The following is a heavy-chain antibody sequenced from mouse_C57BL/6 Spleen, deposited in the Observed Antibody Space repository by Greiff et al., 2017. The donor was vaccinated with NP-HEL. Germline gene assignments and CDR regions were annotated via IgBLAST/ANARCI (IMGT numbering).Heavy chain of an antibody. V-gene: IGHV1-81*01. Sequence: QVQLQQSGAELARPGASVKLSCKASGYTFTSYGISWVKQRTGQGLEWIGEIYPRSGNTYYNEKFKGKATLTADKSSSTAYMELRSLTSEDSAVYFCARPFITTVVAPYYFDYWGQGTTLTVSS. CDR1: GYTFTSYG. D-gene: IGHD1-1*01. J-gene: IGHJ2*01. CDR2: IYPRSGNT. CDR3: ARPFITTVVAPYYFDY.